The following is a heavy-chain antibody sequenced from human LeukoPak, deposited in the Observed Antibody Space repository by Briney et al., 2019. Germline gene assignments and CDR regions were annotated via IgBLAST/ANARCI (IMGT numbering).Heavy chain of an antibody. Sequence: GGSLRLSCTASGFSFGAYAMNWVRQAPGKGLEWVAGITWNSGSIEYADSVKGRSTISRDNAKDSLYLQMNSLRTEDTAFYYCAKDEGSSSSSLWGQGTLVTVSS. CDR3: AKDEGSSSSSL. J-gene: IGHJ4*02. CDR1: GFSFGAYA. CDR2: ITWNSGSI. D-gene: IGHD6-6*01. V-gene: IGHV3-9*01.